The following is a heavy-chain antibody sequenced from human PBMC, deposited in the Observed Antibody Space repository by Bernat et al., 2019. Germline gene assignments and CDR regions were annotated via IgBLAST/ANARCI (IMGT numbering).Heavy chain of an antibody. CDR3: ASTHILTGLRYYMYV. CDR2: IYSGCST. Sequence: EVQLVESGGGLIQPGGSLRLSCSASGFTVSSNYMSWVRQAPGKGLEWVSVIYSGCSTYYADSVKGRFTISRDNSKSTLYLQMNSLRAEDTALYYCASTHILTGLRYYMYVWGKGTKVNVSS. V-gene: IGHV3-53*01. CDR1: GFTVSSNY. D-gene: IGHD3-9*01. J-gene: IGHJ6*03.